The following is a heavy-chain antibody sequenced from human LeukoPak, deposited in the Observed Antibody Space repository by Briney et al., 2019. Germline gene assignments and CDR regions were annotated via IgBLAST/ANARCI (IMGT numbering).Heavy chain of an antibody. J-gene: IGHJ5*02. V-gene: IGHV4-59*08. Sequence: SETLSLTCTVSGVSISSDYWSWIRLPPGKGLEWIGYIYYSGSSNYNPSLKSRVTMSVDTSKNQFSLKLTSVTAADTAAYYCARRLRQNLFDPWGQGTLVTVSS. CDR1: GVSISSDY. D-gene: IGHD4-17*01. CDR3: ARRLRQNLFDP. CDR2: IYYSGSS.